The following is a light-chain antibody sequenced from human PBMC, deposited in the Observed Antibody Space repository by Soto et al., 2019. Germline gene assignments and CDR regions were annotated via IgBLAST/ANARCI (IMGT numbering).Light chain of an antibody. Sequence: DGVLTQSPPFLPVPLWQPASISCRSSQSLVYIDGNTYLNWFHQRPGQSPRRLIYKVSMRDSGVPDRFSGSGSGTDFTLKISRVEAEDVGVYYCMQGTHWPTFGGGTKVDMK. CDR2: KVS. V-gene: IGKV2-30*01. J-gene: IGKJ4*01. CDR3: MQGTHWPT. CDR1: QSLVYIDGNTY.